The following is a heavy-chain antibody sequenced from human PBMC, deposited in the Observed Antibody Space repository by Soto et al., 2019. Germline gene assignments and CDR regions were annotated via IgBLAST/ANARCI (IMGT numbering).Heavy chain of an antibody. V-gene: IGHV4-59*01. CDR3: ARVGGVAARTFDY. J-gene: IGHJ4*02. CDR1: GGSISPFY. CDR2: LYYSGNT. D-gene: IGHD2-15*01. Sequence: TLSLTCTVSGGSISPFYWSWVRQPPGKGLEWIGYLYYSGNTNYNPSLKSRVTISVDASKNQVYLRLTSVTAADTAVYYCARVGGVAARTFDYWGQGTVVTVSS.